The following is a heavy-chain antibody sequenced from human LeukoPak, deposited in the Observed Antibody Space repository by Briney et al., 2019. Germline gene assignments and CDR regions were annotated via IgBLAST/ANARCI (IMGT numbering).Heavy chain of an antibody. V-gene: IGHV4-39*01. CDR1: GGSISSSSYY. CDR3: ARQEVRGVIITLDY. D-gene: IGHD3-10*01. CDR2: IYYSGST. Sequence: SETLSLTCTVAGGSISSSSYYWGWIRQPPGKGLEWIGSIYYSGSTYYHPSLKSRVTISVDTSKTQFSLKLSSVTAADTAVYYCARQEVRGVIITLDYWGQGTLVTVSS. J-gene: IGHJ4*02.